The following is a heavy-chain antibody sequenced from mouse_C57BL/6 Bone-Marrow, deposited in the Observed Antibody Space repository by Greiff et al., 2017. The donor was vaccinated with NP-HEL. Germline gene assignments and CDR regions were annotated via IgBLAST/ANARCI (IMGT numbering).Heavy chain of an antibody. CDR2: IDPENGDT. Sequence: EVQRVESGAELVRPGASVKLSCTASGFNIKDDYMHWVKQRPEQGLEWIGWIDPENGDTEYASKFQGKATITADTSSNTAYLQLSSLTSEDTAVYYCTTHDGSSLDYWGQGTTLTVSS. J-gene: IGHJ2*01. CDR1: GFNIKDDY. V-gene: IGHV14-4*01. CDR3: TTHDGSSLDY. D-gene: IGHD1-1*01.